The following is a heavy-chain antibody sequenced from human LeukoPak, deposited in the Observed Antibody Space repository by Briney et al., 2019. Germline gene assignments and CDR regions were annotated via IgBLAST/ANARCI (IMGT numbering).Heavy chain of an antibody. CDR2: ISTRGTTI. D-gene: IGHD3/OR15-3a*01. V-gene: IGHV3-48*03. J-gene: IGHJ4*02. Sequence: PGGCLRLSCAASGFTFSSYDMNWVRQAPGKGLEWVSYISTRGTTINYADSVKGRFTISRDNAKKSLYLQMNSLRAEDTAVYYCARAWTAYCPLDYWGQGTLVTIS. CDR1: GFTFSSYD. CDR3: ARAWTAYCPLDY.